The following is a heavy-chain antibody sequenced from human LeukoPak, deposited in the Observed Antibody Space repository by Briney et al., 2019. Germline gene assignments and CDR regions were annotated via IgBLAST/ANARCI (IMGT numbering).Heavy chain of an antibody. J-gene: IGHJ4*02. CDR2: IYYSGST. Sequence: PSETLSLTCTVSGGSISSSSYYWGWIRQPPGKGLEWIGSIYYSGSTYYNPSLKSRVTISVDTSKNQFSLKLSSVTAADTAVYYCARGVSLGDPYGLFDYWGQGTLVTVSS. V-gene: IGHV4-39*07. CDR3: ARGVSLGDPYGLFDY. CDR1: GGSISSSSYY. D-gene: IGHD4-17*01.